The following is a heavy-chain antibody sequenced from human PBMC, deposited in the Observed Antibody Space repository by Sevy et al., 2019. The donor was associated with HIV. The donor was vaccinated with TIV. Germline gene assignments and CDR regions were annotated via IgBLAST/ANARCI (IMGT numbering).Heavy chain of an antibody. CDR3: ASHLGTEKDY. J-gene: IGHJ4*02. D-gene: IGHD3-10*01. Sequence: SETLSLTCTVSGGSISSYYWSWIRQPPGKGLEWIGYIYYSGSTNYNPSLKSRVTISVDTSKNQFSLKLRSVSAADTDVYYCASHLGTEKDYWGQGTLVTVSS. V-gene: IGHV4-59*01. CDR1: GGSISSYY. CDR2: IYYSGST.